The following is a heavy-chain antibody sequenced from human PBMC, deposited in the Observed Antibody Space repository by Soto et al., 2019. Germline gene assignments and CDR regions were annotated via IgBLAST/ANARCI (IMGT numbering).Heavy chain of an antibody. J-gene: IGHJ6*02. Sequence: PGGSLRLSCTSSGFPFGDYAMSWVRQAPGKGLEWVGFIRSKAYGGTTEYAASVKGRFTISRDDSKSIAYLQMNSLKTEDTAVYYCTRVLTRGVISFYYYYGMDVWGQGTTVTVS. V-gene: IGHV3-49*04. CDR2: IRSKAYGGTT. CDR1: GFPFGDYA. CDR3: TRVLTRGVISFYYYYGMDV. D-gene: IGHD3-10*01.